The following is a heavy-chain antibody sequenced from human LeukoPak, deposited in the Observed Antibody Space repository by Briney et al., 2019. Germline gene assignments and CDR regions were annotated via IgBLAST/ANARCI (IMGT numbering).Heavy chain of an antibody. CDR1: GGSISSRSDY. D-gene: IGHD4-23*01. V-gene: IGHV4-39*01. Sequence: SDTLSLTCTLSGGSISSRSDYWGWIPQTPGKGLEWFGILDSSGSTYYNPSLKSRVTISVGTSKNQFSLNLRSVTAADTAIYFCSRSHDYGGLYFYYYMDVWGKGTTVTVSS. CDR2: LDSSGST. J-gene: IGHJ6*03. CDR3: SRSHDYGGLYFYYYMDV.